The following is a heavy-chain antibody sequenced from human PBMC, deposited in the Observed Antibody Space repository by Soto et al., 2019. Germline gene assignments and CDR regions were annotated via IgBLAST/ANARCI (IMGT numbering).Heavy chain of an antibody. CDR3: AKRGSGSYYDY. J-gene: IGHJ4*02. Sequence: EVQLLESGGGLVQPGGSLRLSCAASGFTFSSYAMNWVRQALGKGLEWVSVISGSGTSTYYADSVKGRFTISRDNSKNTLYLQMNSLRAEDTAVYYCAKRGSGSYYDYWGQGTLVTVSS. CDR1: GFTFSSYA. D-gene: IGHD3-10*01. V-gene: IGHV3-23*01. CDR2: ISGSGTST.